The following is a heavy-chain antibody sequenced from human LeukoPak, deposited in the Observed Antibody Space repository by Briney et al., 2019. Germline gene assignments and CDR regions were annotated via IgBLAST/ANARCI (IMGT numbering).Heavy chain of an antibody. D-gene: IGHD5-18*01. CDR1: AFAFSSYT. V-gene: IGHV3-7*01. Sequence: GGSLRLSCAASAFAFSSYTMNWVRQAPGRGLEWVANIKQDGSEKYYVDSVKGRFTISRDNAKNSLYLQMNSLRAEDTAVYYCARYEQLWWAIDYWGQGTLVTVSS. CDR2: IKQDGSEK. J-gene: IGHJ4*02. CDR3: ARYEQLWWAIDY.